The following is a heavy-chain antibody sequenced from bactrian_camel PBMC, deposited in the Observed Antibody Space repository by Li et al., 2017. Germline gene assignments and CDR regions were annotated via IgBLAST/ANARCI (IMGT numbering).Heavy chain of an antibody. V-gene: IGHV3S53*01. CDR1: FFILDDLE. CDR2: ITGDGVT. J-gene: IGHJ4*01. D-gene: IGHD2*01. Sequence: QLVESGGGSVQAGGSLRLSCEPSFFILDDLEMAWYRQTPGNECELVASITGDGVTYYTDAVKGRFTISKDKAKDTVYLVMNSLKPEDTAMYFCAADGPRSTTRCAAIITYTPRYVGQGTQVTVS.